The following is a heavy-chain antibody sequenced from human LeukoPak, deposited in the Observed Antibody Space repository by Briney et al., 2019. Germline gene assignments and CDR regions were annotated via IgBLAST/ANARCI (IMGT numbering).Heavy chain of an antibody. J-gene: IGHJ4*02. V-gene: IGHV3-30*02. D-gene: IGHD1-26*01. CDR1: GFIFSSYG. CDR2: IRYDGRNK. Sequence: GGSLRLSCAASGFIFSSYGMHWARQAPGKGLEWVAFIRYDGRNKYYADSVKGRFTISRDNSKNTLYLQMNSLRGEDTAVYYCAKDSLRERIVGSTTRGVNDYWGQGTLVTVSS. CDR3: AKDSLRERIVGSTTRGVNDY.